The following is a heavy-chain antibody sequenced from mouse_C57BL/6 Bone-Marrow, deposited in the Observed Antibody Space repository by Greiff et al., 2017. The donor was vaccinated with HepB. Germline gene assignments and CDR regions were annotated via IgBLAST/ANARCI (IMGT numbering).Heavy chain of an antibody. D-gene: IGHD1-1*01. CDR2: IYPGDGDT. CDR1: GYAFSSSW. J-gene: IGHJ3*01. Sequence: QVQLQQSGPELVKPGASVKISCKASGYAFSSSWMNWVKQRPGKGLEWIGRIYPGDGDTNYNGKFKGKATLTADKSSSTAYMQLSSLTSEDSAVYFCAPYYYGLAYWGQGTLVTVSA. V-gene: IGHV1-82*01. CDR3: APYYYGLAY.